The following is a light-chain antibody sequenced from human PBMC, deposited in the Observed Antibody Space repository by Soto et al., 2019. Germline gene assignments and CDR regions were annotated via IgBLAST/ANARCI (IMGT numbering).Light chain of an antibody. CDR3: AAWDDCLNGPV. V-gene: IGLV1-44*01. CDR2: SNN. Sequence: QSVLTQPPSASGTPGQRVTISCSGSSSNIGSNTVNWYQQLPGTAPKLLIYSNNQRPSGVPDRFSDSKSGTSVSLAISGLEYADDDDYYSAAWDDCLNGPVFGGGT. CDR1: SSNIGSNT. J-gene: IGLJ2*01.